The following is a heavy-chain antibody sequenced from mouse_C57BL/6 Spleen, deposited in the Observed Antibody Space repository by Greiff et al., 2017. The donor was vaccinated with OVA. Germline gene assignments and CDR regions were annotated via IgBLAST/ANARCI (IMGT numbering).Heavy chain of an antibody. V-gene: IGHV1-55*01. J-gene: IGHJ1*03. CDR2: IYPGSGST. CDR3: ARYYYGSSYGYFDV. Sequence: VQLQQPGAELVKPGASVKMSCKASGYTFTSYWITWVKQRPGQGLEWIGDIYPGSGSTNYNEKFKSKATLTVDTSSSTANMQLSSLTSEDSAVYYCARYYYGSSYGYFDVWGTGTTVTVSS. D-gene: IGHD1-1*01. CDR1: GYTFTSYW.